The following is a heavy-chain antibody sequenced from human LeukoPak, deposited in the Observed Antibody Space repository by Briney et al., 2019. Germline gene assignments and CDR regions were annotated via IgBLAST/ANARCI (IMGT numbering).Heavy chain of an antibody. CDR3: SKQVDFDPADALDV. CDR1: GFAFGSYA. J-gene: IGHJ3*01. V-gene: IGHV3-23*01. D-gene: IGHD3-9*01. CDR2: ISGSDDST. Sequence: GGSLRLSCAASGFAFGSYAMGWVRQAPGKGLEWVSAISGSDDSTYYADSVKGRFTTSRDKSKYTLYLQMNSLRAEDTAVYYCSKQVDFDPADALDVWGQGTMVTVSS.